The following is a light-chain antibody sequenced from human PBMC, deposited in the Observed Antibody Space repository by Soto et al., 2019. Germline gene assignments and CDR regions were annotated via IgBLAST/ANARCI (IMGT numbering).Light chain of an antibody. CDR1: TRTVTSGHY. CDR3: LLSYSDAWV. CDR2: XTX. Sequence: QAVVTQEPSLTVSPGGTVTLTCGSNTRTVTSGHYPYWFQQMPGQAPRTLXXXTXXXXXXXXXXVSGSLLGGKAALTLSGXXXXXXXEYYCLLSYSDAWVFGGGTKLTVL. V-gene: IGLV7-46*01. J-gene: IGLJ3*02.